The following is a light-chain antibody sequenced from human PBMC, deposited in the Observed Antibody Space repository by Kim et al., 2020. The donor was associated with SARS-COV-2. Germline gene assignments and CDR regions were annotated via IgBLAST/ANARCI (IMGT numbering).Light chain of an antibody. CDR2: YDR. Sequence: SYELTQPPSMSVDPGKTARITCGGNKIGSKSVHWYQQKPGQAPVLVIYYDRDRPSGIPERLSGSNSGNTATLTISRVEAGDEAVYYCQVWDSSSDHVVFGGGTQLTVL. J-gene: IGLJ2*01. CDR1: KIGSKS. V-gene: IGLV3-21*04. CDR3: QVWDSSSDHVV.